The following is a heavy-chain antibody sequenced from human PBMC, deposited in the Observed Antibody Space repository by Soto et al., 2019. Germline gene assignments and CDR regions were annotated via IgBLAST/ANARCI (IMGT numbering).Heavy chain of an antibody. CDR2: ISGSGGST. CDR1: GFTFSSYA. CDR3: ARLPRYYDFWSGYSAIDY. D-gene: IGHD3-3*01. J-gene: IGHJ4*02. V-gene: IGHV3-23*01. Sequence: GGSLRLSCAASGFTFSSYAMSWVRQAPGKGLEWVSAISGSGGSTYYADSVKGRFTISRDTSKNQFSLKLSSVTAADTAVYYCARLPRYYDFWSGYSAIDYWGQGTLVTVSS.